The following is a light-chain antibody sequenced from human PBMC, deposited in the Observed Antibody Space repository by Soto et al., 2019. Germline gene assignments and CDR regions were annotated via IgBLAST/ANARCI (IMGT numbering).Light chain of an antibody. CDR2: GAS. CDR3: QQYGSSLGVT. CDR1: QSVSSSY. V-gene: IGKV3-20*01. J-gene: IGKJ4*01. Sequence: EIVLTQSPGTLSLSPGKRATLSCRASQSVSSSYLAWYQQKPGQAPRLLIYGASSRATGIPDRFSGSGSGTDFTLTISRLEPEDFAVYYCQQYGSSLGVTFGGGTKVDI.